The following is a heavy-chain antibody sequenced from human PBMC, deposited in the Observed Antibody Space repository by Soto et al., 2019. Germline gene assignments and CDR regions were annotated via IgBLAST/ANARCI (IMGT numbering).Heavy chain of an antibody. CDR2: IYYSGST. CDR3: ARPWAKDSSGYYPYFDY. V-gene: IGHV4-39*01. J-gene: IGHJ4*02. CDR1: GSSFSSSSDY. Sequence: PSETRSLTCTVSGSSFSSSSDYWGWLSPPTGKGLEWIGSIYYSGSTYYNPSLKSRVTISVATSKNQYPLKLSSVTAADTAVYYCARPWAKDSSGYYPYFDYWGQGTLVTVSS. D-gene: IGHD3-22*01.